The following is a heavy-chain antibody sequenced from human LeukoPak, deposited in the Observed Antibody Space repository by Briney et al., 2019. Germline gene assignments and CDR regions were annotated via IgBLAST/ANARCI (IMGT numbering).Heavy chain of an antibody. D-gene: IGHD2-2*01. CDR3: ARDSSSTSSPNWFDP. CDR1: ENTFTNYY. Sequence: ASVKVSCKASENTFTNYYMHWVRQAPGQGLEWLGIINPNGGRTAYAQNFQGRVSMTRDTSTTTVYMELSSLRSEDTAVYYCARDSSSTSSPNWFDPWGQGTLVTVSS. CDR2: INPNGGRT. J-gene: IGHJ5*02. V-gene: IGHV1-46*01.